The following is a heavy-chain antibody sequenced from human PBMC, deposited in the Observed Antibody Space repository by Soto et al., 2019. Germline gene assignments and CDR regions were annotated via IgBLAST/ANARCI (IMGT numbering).Heavy chain of an antibody. J-gene: IGHJ4*02. V-gene: IGHV3-23*01. CDR2: ISGSGGST. CDR1: GFTFSSYA. D-gene: IGHD3-3*01. CDR3: AKDWGDWSGQFDY. Sequence: EVQLLESGGGLVQPGGSLRLSCAASGFTFSSYAMRWVRQAPGKGLEWVSAISGSGGSTYYADSVKGRFTISRDNSKNTLYLQMNSLRAEDTAVYYCAKDWGDWSGQFDYWGQGTLVTVSS.